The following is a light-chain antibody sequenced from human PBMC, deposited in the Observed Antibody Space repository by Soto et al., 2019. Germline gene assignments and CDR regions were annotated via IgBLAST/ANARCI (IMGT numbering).Light chain of an antibody. CDR1: QSASSSY. V-gene: IGKV3-20*01. J-gene: IGKJ2*01. CDR2: GAS. Sequence: EIVLTQSPGTLSLSPGERATLSCRASQSASSSYLAWYQQKPGQAPRLLIYGASSRATGIPDRCSGSGSGTAFSLTIRRLEPEDFAVYYCHQYGSSPSYTFGQGTKLEIK. CDR3: HQYGSSPSYT.